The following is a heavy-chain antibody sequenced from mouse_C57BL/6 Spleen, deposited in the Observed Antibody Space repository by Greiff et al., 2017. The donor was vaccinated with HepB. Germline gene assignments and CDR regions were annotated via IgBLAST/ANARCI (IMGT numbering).Heavy chain of an antibody. J-gene: IGHJ1*03. Sequence: QVQLKEPGAELVKPGASVKLSCKASGYTFTSYWMHWVKQRPGRGLEWIGRIDPNSGGTKYNEKFKSKATLTVDKPSSTAYMQLSSLTSEDSAVYYCARERVDGYLWYFDVWGTGTTVTVSS. D-gene: IGHD2-3*01. CDR3: ARERVDGYLWYFDV. CDR1: GYTFTSYW. V-gene: IGHV1-72*01. CDR2: IDPNSGGT.